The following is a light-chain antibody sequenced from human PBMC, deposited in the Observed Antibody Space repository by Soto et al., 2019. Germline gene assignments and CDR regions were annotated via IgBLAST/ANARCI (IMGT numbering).Light chain of an antibody. CDR3: QQFDNYPAIT. J-gene: IGKJ4*01. Sequence: ALQLTQSPSSLPASVGDRSTITCRASQGIGTALAWYQQKPGRAPKLLIYSASILQGGVPSRFSGSGSGTDFTLTITRLQPEDFAAYYCQQFDNYPAITFGGGTKVDIK. V-gene: IGKV1D-13*01. CDR1: QGIGTA. CDR2: SAS.